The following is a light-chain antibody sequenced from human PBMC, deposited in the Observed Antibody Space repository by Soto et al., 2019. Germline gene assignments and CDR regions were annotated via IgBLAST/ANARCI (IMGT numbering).Light chain of an antibody. CDR1: SSNIGSNY. J-gene: IGLJ1*01. CDR2: RNN. Sequence: QSVLTQPPSASGTPGQRVTISCSGSSSNIGSNYVYWYQQLPGTAPKLLIYRNNQWPSGVPDRFSGSKSGTSASLAISGLRSEDEADYYCAAWDDSLSGPDVFGTGTKLTVL. V-gene: IGLV1-47*01. CDR3: AAWDDSLSGPDV.